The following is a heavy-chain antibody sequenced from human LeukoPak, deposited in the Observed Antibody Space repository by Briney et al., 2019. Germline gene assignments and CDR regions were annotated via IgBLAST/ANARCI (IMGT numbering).Heavy chain of an antibody. CDR3: ARGRGYCSSTSCLSFDY. V-gene: IGHV4-30-4*01. D-gene: IGHD2-2*01. CDR1: GGSISSGDYY. CDR2: IYYSGST. J-gene: IGHJ4*02. Sequence: SETLSLTCTVSGGSISSGDYYWSWIRQPPGKGLEWIGYIYYSGSTYYNPSLKSRVTISVDTSKNQFSLKLSSVTAADTAVYYCARGRGYCSSTSCLSFDYWGQGTLVTVSS.